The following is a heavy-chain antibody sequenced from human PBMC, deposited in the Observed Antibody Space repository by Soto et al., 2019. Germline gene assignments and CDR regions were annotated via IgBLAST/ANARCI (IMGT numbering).Heavy chain of an antibody. CDR3: ARGIRGIMVREYYYYMDV. D-gene: IGHD3-10*01. V-gene: IGHV4-34*01. Sequence: ETLSLTCAVYGGSFSGYYWSWIRQPPGKGLEWIGEINHSGSTIYNPSLKSRVTISVDTSKNQFSLKLSSVTAADTAVYYCARGIRGIMVREYYYYMDVWGKGTTVTVSS. CDR1: GGSFSGYY. J-gene: IGHJ6*03. CDR2: INHSGST.